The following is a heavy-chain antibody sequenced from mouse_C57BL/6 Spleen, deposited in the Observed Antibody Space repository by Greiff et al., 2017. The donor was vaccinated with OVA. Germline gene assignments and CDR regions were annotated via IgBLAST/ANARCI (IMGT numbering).Heavy chain of an antibody. V-gene: IGHV14-1*01. CDR1: GFNIKDYY. D-gene: IGHD1-1*01. Sequence: EVKLQQSGAELVRPGASVKLSCTASGFNIKDYYMHWVKQRPEQGLEWIGRIDPEDGDTEYPPKLHVKATIPADTSSNTAYLQLSSLTSEDTAVYYCTTTYYYGSRGGQGTSVTVSS. J-gene: IGHJ4*01. CDR2: IDPEDGDT. CDR3: TTTYYYGSR.